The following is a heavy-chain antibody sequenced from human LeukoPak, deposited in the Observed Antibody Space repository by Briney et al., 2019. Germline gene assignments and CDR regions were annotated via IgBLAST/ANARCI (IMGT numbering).Heavy chain of an antibody. CDR2: ISTSSSPI. Sequence: GGSLRLSCAASGFTFRDYAMSWVRQAPGKGLEWVSYISTSSSPIYYADSVKGRFTISRDNAKNSLYLQMNSLRAEDTAVYYCAKVAVAGTNWFDPWGQGTLVTVSS. CDR3: AKVAVAGTNWFDP. D-gene: IGHD6-19*01. CDR1: GFTFRDYA. J-gene: IGHJ5*02. V-gene: IGHV3-48*01.